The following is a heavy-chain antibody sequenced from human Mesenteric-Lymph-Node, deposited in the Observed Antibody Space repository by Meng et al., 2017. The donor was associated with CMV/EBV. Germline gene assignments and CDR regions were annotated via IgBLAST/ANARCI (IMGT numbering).Heavy chain of an antibody. CDR3: ARRGRYSGSRHFDY. CDR2: IYSSGST. J-gene: IGHJ4*02. D-gene: IGHD1-26*01. Sequence: SCGSVSSRSCYWGWIRQPPGKGLVWIGSIYSSGSTSCTPSLKRRVTISVDTSKNQFALKLSSVTAADTAVYYCARRGRYSGSRHFDYWGQGTLVTVSS. CDR1: CGSVSSRSCY. V-gene: IGHV4-39*01.